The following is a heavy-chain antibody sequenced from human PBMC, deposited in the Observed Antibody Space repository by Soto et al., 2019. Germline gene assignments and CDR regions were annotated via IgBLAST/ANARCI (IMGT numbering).Heavy chain of an antibody. CDR1: GGSISSSNW. CDR3: ARDGIYDFWSGYYPDYYYYGMDV. Sequence: TLSLTCAVSGGSISSSNWWSWVRQPPGKGLEWIGEIYHSGSTNYNPSLKSRVTISVDKSKNQFSLKLSSVTAADTAVYYCARDGIYDFWSGYYPDYYYYGMDVWGQGTTVTVSS. J-gene: IGHJ6*02. V-gene: IGHV4-4*02. CDR2: IYHSGST. D-gene: IGHD3-3*01.